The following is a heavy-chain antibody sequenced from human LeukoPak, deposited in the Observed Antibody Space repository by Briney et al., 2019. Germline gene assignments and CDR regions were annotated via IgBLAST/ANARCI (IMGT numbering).Heavy chain of an antibody. CDR3: ASGYSKFYY. V-gene: IGHV4-39*07. J-gene: IGHJ4*02. CDR1: GGSISSSSYY. CDR2: IYYSGST. Sequence: SETLSLTCTVSGGSISSSSYYWGWIRQPPGKGLEWIGSIYYSGSTYYNPSLKSRVTISVDTSKNQFSLKLSSVTAADTAVYYCASGYSKFYYWGQGTLVTVSS. D-gene: IGHD4-11*01.